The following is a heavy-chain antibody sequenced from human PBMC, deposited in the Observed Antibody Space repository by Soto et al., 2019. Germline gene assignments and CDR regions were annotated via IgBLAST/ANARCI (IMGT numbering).Heavy chain of an antibody. CDR3: ARSGMTGTGYDFYGMDV. V-gene: IGHV3-33*01. CDR2: IWHDGSNH. CDR1: GFTFSSYG. Sequence: QVQLVESGGGVVQPGRSLSLSCAASGFTFSSYGMQWGRQAPGKGLAGVAVIWHDGSNHYYGDSERGRFTISRDNSKNALNLLLNNLRAEDAAVYYCARSGMTGTGYDFYGMDVWGQGTTVTVSS. J-gene: IGHJ6*02. D-gene: IGHD1-7*01.